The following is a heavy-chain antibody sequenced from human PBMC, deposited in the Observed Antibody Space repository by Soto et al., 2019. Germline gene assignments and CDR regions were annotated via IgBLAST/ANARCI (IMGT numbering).Heavy chain of an antibody. CDR3: ASGILGYCSSTSCYAGYFQH. Sequence: SETLSLTCTVSGGSISSGGYYWSWIRQHPGKGLEWIGYIYYSGSTYYNPSLKSRVTISVDTSKNQFSLKLSSVTAADTAVYYCASGILGYCSSTSCYAGYFQHWGQGTLVTVSS. V-gene: IGHV4-31*03. CDR2: IYYSGST. J-gene: IGHJ1*01. CDR1: GGSISSGGYY. D-gene: IGHD2-2*01.